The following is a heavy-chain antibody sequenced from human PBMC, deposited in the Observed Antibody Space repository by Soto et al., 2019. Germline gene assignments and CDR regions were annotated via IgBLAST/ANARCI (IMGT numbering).Heavy chain of an antibody. J-gene: IGHJ6*02. Sequence: EVQLVESGGGLVQPGGSLRLSCAASGFTFSSYSMNWVRQAPGKGLEWVSYISSSSSTIYYADSVKGRFTISRDNAKNSLYLQMTSLRDEDTAVYYCASEYDYGDLNYYYYGMDVWGQGTTVTVSS. V-gene: IGHV3-48*02. CDR3: ASEYDYGDLNYYYYGMDV. CDR1: GFTFSSYS. CDR2: ISSSSSTI. D-gene: IGHD4-17*01.